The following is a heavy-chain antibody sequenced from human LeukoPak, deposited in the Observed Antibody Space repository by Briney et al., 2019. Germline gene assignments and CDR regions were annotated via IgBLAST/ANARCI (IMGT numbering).Heavy chain of an antibody. Sequence: GGSLRLSCAASGFIFSNYAMSWVRQAPGKGLEWVAVIWYDGSNKYYADSVKGRFTISRDNSKNTLYLQMNSLRAEDTAVYYCARVDQWVQWGQGTLVTVSS. CDR1: GFIFSNYA. CDR2: IWYDGSNK. D-gene: IGHD1-1*01. V-gene: IGHV3-33*08. J-gene: IGHJ4*02. CDR3: ARVDQWVQ.